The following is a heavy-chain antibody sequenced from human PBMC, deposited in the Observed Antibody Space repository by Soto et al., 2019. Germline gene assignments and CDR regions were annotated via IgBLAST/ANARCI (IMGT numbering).Heavy chain of an antibody. CDR3: ARGGSLNWFFDL. CDR1: GFTFSSYC. V-gene: IGHV3-74*01. J-gene: IGHJ2*01. CDR2: INSDGSRT. D-gene: IGHD1-26*01. Sequence: VQLVESGGGLVQPGGSLRHSCAASGFTFSSYCMHRVRQSPGKGLVWVSRINSDGSRTSYADSVKGRFTSSRDNAKNTLYLQMNSLRAEDTAVYYCARGGSLNWFFDLWGRGTMVTVSS.